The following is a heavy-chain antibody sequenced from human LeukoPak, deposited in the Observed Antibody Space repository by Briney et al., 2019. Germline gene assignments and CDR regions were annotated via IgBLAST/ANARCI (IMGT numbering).Heavy chain of an antibody. CDR3: ARDPEYGY. Sequence: PGRSLRLSCAASGFTFSSYGMHWVRQAPGKGLEWVSSISGSSTYIYYADSVKGRFTISRDNAKNSLYLQMNSLRADDTAVYYCARDPEYGYWGQGTLVTVSS. V-gene: IGHV3-21*01. CDR2: ISGSSTYI. D-gene: IGHD6-6*01. J-gene: IGHJ4*02. CDR1: GFTFSSYG.